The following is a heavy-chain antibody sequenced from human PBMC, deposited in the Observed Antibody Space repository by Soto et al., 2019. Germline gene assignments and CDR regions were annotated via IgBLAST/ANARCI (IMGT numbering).Heavy chain of an antibody. CDR1: GGSISSSSYY. J-gene: IGHJ5*02. Sequence: PSETLSLTCTVSGGSISSSSYYWGWIRQPPGKGLEWIGSIYYSGSTYYNPSLKSRVTISVDTSKNQFSLKLSSVTAADTAVYYCASGIAAAVGDWFDPWGQGTLVTVSS. V-gene: IGHV4-39*01. CDR3: ASGIAAAVGDWFDP. CDR2: IYYSGST. D-gene: IGHD6-13*01.